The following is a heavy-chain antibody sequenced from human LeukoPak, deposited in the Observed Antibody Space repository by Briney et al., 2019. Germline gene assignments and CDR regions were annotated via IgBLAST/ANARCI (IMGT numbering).Heavy chain of an antibody. J-gene: IGHJ4*02. Sequence: ASVKVSCKASGYTFTNYDLNWVRQAPGQGLEWMGWISAYNGNTNYAQKLQGRVTMTTDTSTSTAYMELRSLRSDDTAVYYCARRLGMGGVFDYWGQGTLVTVSS. CDR1: GYTFTNYD. D-gene: IGHD7-27*01. V-gene: IGHV1-18*01. CDR3: ARRLGMGGVFDY. CDR2: ISAYNGNT.